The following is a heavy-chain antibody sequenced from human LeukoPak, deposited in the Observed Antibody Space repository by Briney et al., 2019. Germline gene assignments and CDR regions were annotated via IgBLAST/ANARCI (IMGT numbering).Heavy chain of an antibody. V-gene: IGHV4-4*07. D-gene: IGHD1-26*01. J-gene: IGHJ6*04. Sequence: KPSETLSLTCTVSGGSISNFHWSWIRQPAGKGLEWIGRVHNSGSINYNPSPRGRVTVSVDTSKNQFSLQVNSVTAADTAVYYCASLEGAKDVDVWGTGTTVTVSS. CDR3: ASLEGAKDVDV. CDR2: VHNSGSI. CDR1: GGSISNFH.